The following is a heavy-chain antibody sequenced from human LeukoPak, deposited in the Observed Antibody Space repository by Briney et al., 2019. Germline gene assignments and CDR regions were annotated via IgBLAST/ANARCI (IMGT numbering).Heavy chain of an antibody. CDR2: IIPILGIA. Sequence: SVKVSCKASGGTFSSYAISWVRQAPGQGLEWMGRIIPILGIANYAQKFQGRVTITADKSTSTAYMELGSLRSEDTAVYYCARVSTIAAAGTGDYWGQGTLVTVSS. J-gene: IGHJ4*02. D-gene: IGHD6-13*01. CDR3: ARVSTIAAAGTGDY. V-gene: IGHV1-69*04. CDR1: GGTFSSYA.